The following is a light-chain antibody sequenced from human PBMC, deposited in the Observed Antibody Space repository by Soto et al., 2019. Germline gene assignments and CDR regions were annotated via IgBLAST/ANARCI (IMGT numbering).Light chain of an antibody. J-gene: IGKJ1*01. CDR1: QSISSW. CDR2: DAS. V-gene: IGKV1-5*01. Sequence: DIQMTQSPSTLSASVGDRVTITCRASQSISSWLAWYQQKPGKAPKLLIYDASSLESGIPSRFSGSGSGTEFTPTISSLQPDDFATYYCQQYNRYSGTFGQGTKVDSK. CDR3: QQYNRYSGT.